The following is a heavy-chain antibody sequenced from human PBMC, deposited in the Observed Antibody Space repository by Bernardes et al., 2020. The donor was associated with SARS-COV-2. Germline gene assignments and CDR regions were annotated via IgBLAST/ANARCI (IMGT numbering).Heavy chain of an antibody. CDR1: GDSISSRTYY. Sequence: SETLSVRCNVSGDSISSRTYYWGCIRQSPGKGLEWIGSIYSSGGTYYNPSLKGRVTISVDTSKNQFSLRLSSLTAADAAVYYCARHPRRLQVSGSWFDPWGQGTLVTVSS. J-gene: IGHJ5*02. V-gene: IGHV4-39*01. D-gene: IGHD1-26*01. CDR3: ARHPRRLQVSGSWFDP. CDR2: IYSSGGT.